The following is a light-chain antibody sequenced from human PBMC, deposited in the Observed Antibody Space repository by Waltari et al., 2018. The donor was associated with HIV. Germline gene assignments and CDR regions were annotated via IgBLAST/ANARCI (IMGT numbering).Light chain of an antibody. J-gene: IGLJ3*02. V-gene: IGLV3-16*01. CDR1: ALPKQS. CDR2: KDT. Sequence: SYELTQPPSVSVSLGQMDRITCNGEALPKQSAYRYQQRPGHFPVLVIYKDTERPSGIPERFSGSSSGTMVTLTIRGVQAEDEADYYCYSADNNSTVGVFGGGTRLTVL. CDR3: YSADNNSTVGV.